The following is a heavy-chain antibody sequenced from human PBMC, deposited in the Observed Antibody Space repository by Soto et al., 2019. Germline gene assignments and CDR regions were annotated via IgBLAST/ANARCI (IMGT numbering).Heavy chain of an antibody. CDR3: ARGRGRITIFGVAPYYYYGMDV. J-gene: IGHJ6*02. D-gene: IGHD3-3*01. Sequence: GGSLRLSCAASGFTFSSYDMHWVRQATGKGLEWVSAIGTAGDTYYPGSVKGRFTISRENAKNSLYLQMNSLRAEDTAVYYCARGRGRITIFGVAPYYYYGMDVWGQGTTVPVSS. CDR2: IGTAGDT. V-gene: IGHV3-13*01. CDR1: GFTFSSYD.